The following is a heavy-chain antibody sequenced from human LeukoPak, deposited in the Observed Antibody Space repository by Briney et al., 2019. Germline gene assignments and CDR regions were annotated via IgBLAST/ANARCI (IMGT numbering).Heavy chain of an antibody. CDR2: ISAYNGNT. CDR3: ARDGQYYYDSSGYFLTPDAFDI. CDR1: GYTFTSYG. Sequence: GASVKVSCKASGYTFTSYGVSWVRQAPGQGLEWMGWISAYNGNTNYAWKFQGRVTMTTDTSTSTAYMELRSLRSDDTAVYYCARDGQYYYDSSGYFLTPDAFDIWGQGTMVTVSS. V-gene: IGHV1-18*01. J-gene: IGHJ3*02. D-gene: IGHD3-22*01.